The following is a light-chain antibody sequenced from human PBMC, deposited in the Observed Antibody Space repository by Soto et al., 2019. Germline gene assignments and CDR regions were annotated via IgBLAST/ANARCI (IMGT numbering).Light chain of an antibody. CDR3: SSNTPNDTLV. V-gene: IGLV2-14*03. CDR2: DVT. CDR1: NSDVGKYNY. J-gene: IGLJ2*01. Sequence: QSALTQPASVSGSPGQTIAISCTGTNSDVGKYNYVSWYKLHPGKAPKLMIYDVTNRPPGVSDRFSGSKSGNTASLTISGLQADDEADYYCSSNTPNDTLVFGGGTKLTVL.